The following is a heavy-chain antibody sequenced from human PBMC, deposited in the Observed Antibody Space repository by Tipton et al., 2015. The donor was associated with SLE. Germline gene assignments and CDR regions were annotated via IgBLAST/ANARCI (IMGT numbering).Heavy chain of an antibody. CDR1: GYSFTSYW. Sequence: QLVQSGAEVKKPGESLKISCKGSGYSFTSYWIGWVRQMPGKGLEWMGILYPGDSDTRYSQSFQGQVTISAAKSTSTAYLQWSSLKASDAAMYYCSSSCYDFWSPCWFLYYWGQGTLVTVSS. CDR2: LYPGDSDT. D-gene: IGHD3-3*01. J-gene: IGHJ4*02. CDR3: SSSCYDFWSPCWFLYY. V-gene: IGHV5-51*03.